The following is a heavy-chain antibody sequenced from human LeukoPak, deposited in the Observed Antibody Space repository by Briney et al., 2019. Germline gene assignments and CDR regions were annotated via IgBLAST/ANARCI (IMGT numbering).Heavy chain of an antibody. CDR2: IYTSGST. CDR3: ARTTTTYYYDSSGFDI. CDR1: GGSISSYY. Sequence: SETLSLTCTVSGGSISSYYWSWIRQPAGKGLEWIGRIYTSGSTNYNPSLKSRVTMSVDTPKNQFSLKLSSVTAADTAVYYCARTTTTYYYDSSGFDIWGQGTMVTVSS. D-gene: IGHD3-22*01. V-gene: IGHV4-4*07. J-gene: IGHJ3*02.